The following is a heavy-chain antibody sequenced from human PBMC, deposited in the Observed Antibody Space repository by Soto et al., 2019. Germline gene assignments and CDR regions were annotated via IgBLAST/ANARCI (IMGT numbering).Heavy chain of an antibody. Sequence: SETLSLTCAVYGGSFSGYYWSWIRQPPGKGLEWIGEINHSGSTNYNPSLKSRVTISVDTSKNQFSLKLSSVTAADTAVYYCARTVPYSTLYMDVWGRGTTVTVSS. CDR2: INHSGST. CDR1: GGSFSGYY. V-gene: IGHV4-34*01. J-gene: IGHJ6*03. CDR3: ARTVPYSTLYMDV. D-gene: IGHD6-13*01.